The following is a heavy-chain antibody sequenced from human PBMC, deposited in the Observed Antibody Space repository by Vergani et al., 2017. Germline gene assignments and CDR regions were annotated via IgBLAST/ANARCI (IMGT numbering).Heavy chain of an antibody. Sequence: QVQLQESGPGLVKPSETLSLTCTVSGGSISSYYWSWIRQPPGKGLEWIGYIYYSGSTNYNPSRKSRVTISVDTSKNQFSLKLSSVTAADTAVYYCARHGGGSLDSWGQGTLVTVSS. V-gene: IGHV4-59*08. CDR1: GGSISSYY. J-gene: IGHJ5*01. CDR2: IYYSGST. D-gene: IGHD3-16*01. CDR3: ARHGGGSLDS.